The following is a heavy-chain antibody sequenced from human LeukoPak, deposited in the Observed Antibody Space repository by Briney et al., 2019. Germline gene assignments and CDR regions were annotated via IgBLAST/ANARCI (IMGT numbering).Heavy chain of an antibody. V-gene: IGHV3-30*18. CDR2: ISYDGSNK. CDR1: GFTFSSYG. D-gene: IGHD6-19*01. CDR3: AKEVSPSSRYSSGWAFDY. J-gene: IGHJ4*02. Sequence: PGGSLRLSCAASGFTFSSYGMHWVRQAPGKGLEWVAVISYDGSNKYYADSVKGRFTISRDNSKNTLYLKMNSLRAEDTAVYYCAKEVSPSSRYSSGWAFDYWGQGTLVTVSS.